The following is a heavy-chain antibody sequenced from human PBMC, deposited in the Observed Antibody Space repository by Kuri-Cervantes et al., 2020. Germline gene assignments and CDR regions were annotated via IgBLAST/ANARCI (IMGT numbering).Heavy chain of an antibody. CDR1: GFTFSNSD. CDR3: ASGRFGELHFDP. V-gene: IGHV3-19*01. CDR2: VSWNGSRT. J-gene: IGHJ5*02. Sequence: GESLKISCAASGFTFSNSDMNWVRQAPGKGLEWVSGVSWNGSRTHYADSVRGRFIISRDNSRNFLYQQMNSLRPEDMAVYYCASGRFGELHFDPWGQGTLVTVSS. D-gene: IGHD3-10*01.